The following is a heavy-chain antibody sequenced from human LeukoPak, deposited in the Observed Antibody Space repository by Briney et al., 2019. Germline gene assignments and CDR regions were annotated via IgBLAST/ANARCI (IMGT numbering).Heavy chain of an antibody. D-gene: IGHD4-23*01. CDR1: GFTFSSYA. Sequence: GGSLRLSCAASGFTFSSYAMNWVRQAPGKGLEWVSGISGGGGSTHYADSVKGRFTISRDNSKNTLYLQMNSLRAEDTVVYYCAKDREYGGNSGAEDYWGQGTLVTVSS. J-gene: IGHJ4*02. CDR3: AKDREYGGNSGAEDY. V-gene: IGHV3-23*01. CDR2: ISGGGGST.